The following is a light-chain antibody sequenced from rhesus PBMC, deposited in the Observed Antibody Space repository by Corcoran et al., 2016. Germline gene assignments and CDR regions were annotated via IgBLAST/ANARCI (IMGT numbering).Light chain of an antibody. Sequence: EIVMTQSPATLSLSPGERATLSCRASQSVSSYVAWYQQQPEQAPRLLIYGAYSRATGIPDRFSGSGSGTDFTLTISSLEPEDFAVYYCQQYSNWYSFGQGTKVEIK. CDR2: GAY. V-gene: IGKV3S9*01. J-gene: IGKJ2*01. CDR3: QQYSNWYS. CDR1: QSVSSY.